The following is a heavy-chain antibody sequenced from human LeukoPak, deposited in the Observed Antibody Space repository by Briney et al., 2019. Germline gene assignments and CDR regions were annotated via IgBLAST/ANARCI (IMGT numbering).Heavy chain of an antibody. Sequence: SQTLSLTCAISGDSVSSNSAAWTWIRQSPSRGLEWLGRTYYRSKWYNDYAVSVKSRITINPDTSKNQFSLQLNSVTPEDTAVYYCAREPALTYYYGSGSYYNGYYFDYWGQGTLVTVSS. CDR1: GDSVSSNSAA. CDR3: AREPALTYYYGSGSYYNGYYFDY. J-gene: IGHJ4*02. CDR2: TYYRSKWYN. D-gene: IGHD3-10*01. V-gene: IGHV6-1*01.